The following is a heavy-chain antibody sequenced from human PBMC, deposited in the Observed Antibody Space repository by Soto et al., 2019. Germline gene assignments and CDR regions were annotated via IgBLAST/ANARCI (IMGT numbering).Heavy chain of an antibody. CDR2: INPTGGST. Sequence: QVQLVQSGAEVKKPGASVKVSCKASGYIFTSYYMHWVRQAPGQGLEWMGIINPTGGSTSYAQKFQGRVTMTRDTSTSTVSMELSSLRSEDTALYYCARGTYSYVHWGQGTLVTVSS. CDR1: GYIFTSYY. V-gene: IGHV1-46*01. CDR3: ARGTYSYVH. D-gene: IGHD2-15*01. J-gene: IGHJ4*02.